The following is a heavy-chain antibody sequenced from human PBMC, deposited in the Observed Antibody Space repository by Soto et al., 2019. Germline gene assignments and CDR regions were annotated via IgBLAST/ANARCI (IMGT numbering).Heavy chain of an antibody. CDR3: ARGALSGRTSDDAFGX. J-gene: IGHJ3*02. V-gene: IGHV1-18*04. CDR2: ISAYNGNT. CDR1: GYTFTSYG. D-gene: IGHD1-20*01. Sequence: VSVKVSCKASGYTFTSYGISWVRQAPGQGLEWMGWISAYNGNTNYAQKLQGRVTMTADTSTSTAYMELRSLRSDDTAVYYCARGALSGRTSDDAFGXWGQGTMVTVS.